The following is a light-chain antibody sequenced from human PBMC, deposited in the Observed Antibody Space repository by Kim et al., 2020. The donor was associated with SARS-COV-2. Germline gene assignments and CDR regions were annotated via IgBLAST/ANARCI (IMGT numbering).Light chain of an antibody. CDR1: KLGDKY. J-gene: IGLJ2*01. CDR2: QDS. Sequence: SVSPGQTASLPCSGDKLGDKYAFWYQQKPGQSPVLVIYQDSKRPSGIPERFSGSNSGNTATLTISGTQAMDEADYYCQAWDSSTVVFGGGTQLTVL. CDR3: QAWDSSTVV. V-gene: IGLV3-1*01.